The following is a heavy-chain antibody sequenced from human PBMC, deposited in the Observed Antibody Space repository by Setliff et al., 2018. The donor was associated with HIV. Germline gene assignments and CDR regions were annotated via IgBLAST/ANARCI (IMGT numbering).Heavy chain of an antibody. CDR3: AKDRGCSV. J-gene: IGHJ4*02. V-gene: IGHV3-23*01. CDR1: GFTFSNYD. D-gene: IGHD2-15*01. CDR2: VSGSGGFT. Sequence: GGSLRLSCAASGFTFSNYDTTWVRQAPGKGLEWVSGVSGSGGFTSYADSVKGRFTISRHNSKNTLYLHMNSLRAEDTAVYYCAKDRGCSVWGQGTLVTVSS.